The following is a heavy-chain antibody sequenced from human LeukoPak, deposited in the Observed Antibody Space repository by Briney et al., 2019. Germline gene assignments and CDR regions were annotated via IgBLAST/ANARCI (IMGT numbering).Heavy chain of an antibody. V-gene: IGHV3-53*01. Sequence: GGSLRLSCAASGLTVSNNYMSCVRQAPGKGLEWVSVIYSGGSTYYADSVRGRFTISRDNSKNTLDLQMSSLRAEDTAVYYCVYSSGWLFFDYWGQGTLVTVSS. J-gene: IGHJ4*02. CDR2: IYSGGST. D-gene: IGHD6-19*01. CDR3: VYSSGWLFFDY. CDR1: GLTVSNNY.